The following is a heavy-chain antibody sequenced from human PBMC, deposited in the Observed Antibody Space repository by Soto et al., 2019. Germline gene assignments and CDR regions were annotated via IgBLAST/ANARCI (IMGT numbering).Heavy chain of an antibody. CDR2: IKQDGSEQ. CDR3: AKDERGLELLADYYYMDV. V-gene: IGHV3-7*05. CDR1: GFTFITYW. Sequence: GGSLRLSCAASGFTFITYWMSWVRQAPGKGLEWVANIKQDGSEQFYVDSVKGRFTISRDNAKNTLYLQMNSLRAEDTAVYYCAKDERGLELLADYYYMDVWGKGTTVTVSS. J-gene: IGHJ6*03. D-gene: IGHD1-7*01.